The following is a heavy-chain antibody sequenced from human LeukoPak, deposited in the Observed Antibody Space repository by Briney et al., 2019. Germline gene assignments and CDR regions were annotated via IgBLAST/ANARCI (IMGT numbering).Heavy chain of an antibody. V-gene: IGHV4-34*01. CDR3: ARAGYCSGSNCYSGYIDY. CDR2: INHSGRT. J-gene: IGHJ4*02. D-gene: IGHD2-15*01. CDR1: GGSFSGYY. Sequence: SENLSLTCAVYGGSFSGYYWSWIRQPPNKGLEWIGEINHSGRTNYNPSLKSRVTISVDTSKNQISLNLRSVTAADTAVYHCARAGYCSGSNCYSGYIDYWGQGALVTVSS.